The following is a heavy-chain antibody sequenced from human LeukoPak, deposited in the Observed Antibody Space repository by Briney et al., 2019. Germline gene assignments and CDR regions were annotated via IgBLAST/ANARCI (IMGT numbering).Heavy chain of an antibody. V-gene: IGHV4-34*01. D-gene: IGHD5-18*01. J-gene: IGHJ4*02. CDR2: INHSGST. CDR3: ARGTTMPELYY. CDR1: GGSFSGYY. Sequence: SETLSLTCAVYGGSFSGYYWSWIRQPPGKGLEWIGEINHSGSTNYNPSLKSRVTISVDTSKNQFSLKLSSVTAADTAVYYCARGTTMPELYYWGQGTLVTVSS.